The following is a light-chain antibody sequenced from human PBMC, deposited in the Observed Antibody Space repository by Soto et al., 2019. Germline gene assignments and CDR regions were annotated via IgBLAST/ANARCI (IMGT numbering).Light chain of an antibody. Sequence: IVLTQSPGTLSLSPGQRATLSCRASQTVRTTYLAWYQQKPGQAPRLLIYGTSTRATGVPDRFSGSGSVTDFTLTISSLEPEDFAVYYCQQYGNSPRYTFGQGTKLEIK. CDR2: GTS. CDR3: QQYGNSPRYT. J-gene: IGKJ2*01. CDR1: QTVRTTY. V-gene: IGKV3-20*01.